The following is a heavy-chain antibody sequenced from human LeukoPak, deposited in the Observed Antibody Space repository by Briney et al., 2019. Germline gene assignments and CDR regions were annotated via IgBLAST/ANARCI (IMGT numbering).Heavy chain of an antibody. V-gene: IGHV3-21*01. CDR3: ARPKYYDYVWGSYRLGYFDY. J-gene: IGHJ4*02. CDR2: ISSSSSYI. CDR1: GFTFSSYS. D-gene: IGHD3-16*02. Sequence: RLGGSLRLSCAASGFTFSSYSMNWVRPAPGKGLEWVSSISSSSSYIYYADSVKGRFTISRDNAKNSLYLQMNSLRAEDTAVYYCARPKYYDYVWGSYRLGYFDYWGQGTLVTVSS.